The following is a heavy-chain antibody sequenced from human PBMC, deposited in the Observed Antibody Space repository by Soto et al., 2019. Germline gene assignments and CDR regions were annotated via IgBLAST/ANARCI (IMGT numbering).Heavy chain of an antibody. J-gene: IGHJ4*02. D-gene: IGHD3-22*01. Sequence: QVQLVQSGAEVQKPGASVKISCMTSGYSFTNYYIHWVRQAPGQGLEWMGMINPSSGVTLFAQNFQGRVIVARDTSTTTVYMELTGLRSDDTAVYFCASPPCVISSCYSGGFDFWGQGTLVTVSS. CDR1: GYSFTNYY. CDR2: INPSSGVT. V-gene: IGHV1-46*01. CDR3: ASPPCVISSCYSGGFDF.